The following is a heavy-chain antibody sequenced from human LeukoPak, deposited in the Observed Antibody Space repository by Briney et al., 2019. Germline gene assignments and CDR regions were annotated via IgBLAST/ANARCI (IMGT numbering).Heavy chain of an antibody. V-gene: IGHV5-51*01. CDR3: ARVLDYYYMDV. D-gene: IGHD1-14*01. CDR2: IYPGDSDT. Sequence: ASVKVSCKASGYTFTGYYMHWVRQMPGKGLEWMGIIYPGDSDTRYSPSFQGQVTISADKSISTAYLQWSSLKASDTAMYYCARVLDYYYMDVWGKGTTVTISS. J-gene: IGHJ6*03. CDR1: GYTFTGYY.